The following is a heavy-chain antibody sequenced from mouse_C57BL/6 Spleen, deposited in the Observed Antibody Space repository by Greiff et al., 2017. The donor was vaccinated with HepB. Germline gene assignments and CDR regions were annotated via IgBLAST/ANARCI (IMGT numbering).Heavy chain of an antibody. CDR3: ARGGYPGYYAMDY. D-gene: IGHD2-14*01. CDR1: GFTFSSYA. J-gene: IGHJ4*01. CDR2: ISDGGSYT. V-gene: IGHV5-4*01. Sequence: EVQGVESGGGLVKPGGSLKLSCAASGFTFSSYAMSWVRQTPEKRLEWVATISDGGSYTYYPDNVKGRFTISRDNAKNNLYLQMSHLKSEDTAMYYCARGGYPGYYAMDYWGQGTSVTVSS.